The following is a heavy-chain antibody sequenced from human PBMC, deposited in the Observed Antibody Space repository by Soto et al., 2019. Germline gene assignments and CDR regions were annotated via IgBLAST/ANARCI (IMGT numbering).Heavy chain of an antibody. Sequence: QVQLVQSGAEVQKPGSSVKVSCKASGGTFSSYAISWVRQAPGQGLEWMGGIIPIFGTANYAQKSQGRVTITADESTSTAYMELSSLRSEDTAVYYCVGTPSQAAAGTGVDYWGQGTLVTVSS. J-gene: IGHJ4*02. CDR2: IIPIFGTA. V-gene: IGHV1-69*01. D-gene: IGHD6-13*01. CDR1: GGTFSSYA. CDR3: VGTPSQAAAGTGVDY.